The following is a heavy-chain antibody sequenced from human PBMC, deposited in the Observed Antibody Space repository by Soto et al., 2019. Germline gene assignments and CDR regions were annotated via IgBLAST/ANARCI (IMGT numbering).Heavy chain of an antibody. CDR3: ASYAFWSGYRTGEFDY. Sequence: SETLSLTCTVSGGSISSGDYYWSWIRQPPGKGLEWIGYIYYSGSTYYNPSLKSRVTISVDTSKNQFSLKLSSVTAADTAVYYCASYAFWSGYRTGEFDYWGQGTLVTVSS. V-gene: IGHV4-30-4*01. CDR1: GGSISSGDYY. CDR2: IYYSGST. D-gene: IGHD3-3*01. J-gene: IGHJ4*02.